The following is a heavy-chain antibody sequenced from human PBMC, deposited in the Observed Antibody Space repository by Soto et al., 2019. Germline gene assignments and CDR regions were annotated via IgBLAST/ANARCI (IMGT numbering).Heavy chain of an antibody. Sequence: QVQLQQWGAGLLKPSETLSLTCAVYGGFVSSGSYYWSWIRQPPGKGLEWIGEMSHSGGTHFNPSLKSRVTISLDTSKNQFSLKMRSVTAADTAIYYCARVERGTATTVVDAFDIWGPGTMVTVSS. CDR2: MSHSGGT. J-gene: IGHJ3*02. CDR1: GGFVSSGSYY. V-gene: IGHV4-34*01. CDR3: ARVERGTATTVVDAFDI. D-gene: IGHD1-1*01.